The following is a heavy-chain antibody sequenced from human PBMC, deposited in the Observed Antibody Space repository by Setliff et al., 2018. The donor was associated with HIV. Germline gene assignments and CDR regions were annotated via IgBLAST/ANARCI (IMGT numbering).Heavy chain of an antibody. CDR3: STDLPSSGFFPDY. CDR1: GFTFSSYW. CDR2: IKNRANGGTT. D-gene: IGHD6-19*01. V-gene: IGHV3-15*06. J-gene: IGHJ4*02. Sequence: PGGSLRLSCAASGFTFSSYWMHWVRQAPGKGLVWVSHIKNRANGGTTHYAAPVNGRFTISRDDSKNTLYLQMNSLKTEDTAVYYCSTDLPSSGFFPDYWGQGTLVTVSS.